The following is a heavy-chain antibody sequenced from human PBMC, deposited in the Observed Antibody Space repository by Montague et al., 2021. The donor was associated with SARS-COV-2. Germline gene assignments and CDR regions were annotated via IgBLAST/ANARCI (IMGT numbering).Heavy chain of an antibody. D-gene: IGHD6-13*01. V-gene: IGHV6-1*01. CDR3: ARGSQVGSWPPTDSGMDV. J-gene: IGHJ6*02. CDR2: TYYRSKWHN. CDR1: GDSVSSNSAA. Sequence: CAISGDSVSSNSAAWKWIRQSPSRGLEWLGRTYYRSKWHNDYAESVKSQITINPDTSKNQISLQLNSVTPEDTAVYYCARGSQVGSWPPTDSGMDVWGQGTKVTVSS.